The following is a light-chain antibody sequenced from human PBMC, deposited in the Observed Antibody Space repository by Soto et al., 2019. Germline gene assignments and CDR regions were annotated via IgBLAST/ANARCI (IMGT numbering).Light chain of an antibody. Sequence: VLTQSRGPLSLTPDERGSLSCRPSQSVTSYLAWYQQKPGQAPRLLIYGASSRATGIPDRFSGSGSGTDFTLTISRLEPEDFAVYYCPQYGSSPPLTFGGGTKV. CDR2: GAS. J-gene: IGKJ4*01. V-gene: IGKV3-20*01. CDR3: PQYGSSPPLT. CDR1: QSVTSY.